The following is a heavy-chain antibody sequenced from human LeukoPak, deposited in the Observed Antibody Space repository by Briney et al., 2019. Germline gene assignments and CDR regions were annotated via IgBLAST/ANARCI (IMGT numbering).Heavy chain of an antibody. Sequence: TSETLSLTCTVSGGSISSYYWSWIRQPPGKGLEWIGYIYYSGSTNYNPSLKSRVTISVDTSKNQFSLKLSSVTAADTAVYYCARVLTYDFWSFNWGQGTLVTVSS. J-gene: IGHJ4*02. CDR3: ARVLTYDFWSFN. CDR1: GGSISSYY. D-gene: IGHD3-3*01. CDR2: IYYSGST. V-gene: IGHV4-59*12.